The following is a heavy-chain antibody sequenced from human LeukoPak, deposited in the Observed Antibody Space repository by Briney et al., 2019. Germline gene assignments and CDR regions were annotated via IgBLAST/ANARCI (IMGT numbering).Heavy chain of an antibody. D-gene: IGHD3-16*01. CDR1: GGSISSYY. CDR3: AREVWEADAFDI. Sequence: PSETLSLTCTVSGGSISSYYWSWIRQPAGKGLEWIGRFYADGSTHYNPSLKSRVTMSTDTSKNQFSLKLTFVTAADTAVYYCAREVWEADAFDIWGQGTVVTVSS. J-gene: IGHJ3*02. V-gene: IGHV4-4*07. CDR2: FYADGST.